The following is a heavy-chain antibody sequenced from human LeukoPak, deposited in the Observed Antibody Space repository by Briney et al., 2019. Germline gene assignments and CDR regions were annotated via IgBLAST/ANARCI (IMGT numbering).Heavy chain of an antibody. CDR2: TSSSSSYI. CDR3: ARTYYYDSSGYYYVFPPGYYYYGMDV. Sequence: PGGSLRLSCAASGFTFSSYSMNWVRQAPGKGLEWVSSTSSSSSYIYYADSVKGRFTISRDNAKNSLYLQMNSLRAEDTAVYYCARTYYYDSSGYYYVFPPGYYYYGMDVWGQGTTVTVSS. D-gene: IGHD3-22*01. V-gene: IGHV3-21*01. J-gene: IGHJ6*02. CDR1: GFTFSSYS.